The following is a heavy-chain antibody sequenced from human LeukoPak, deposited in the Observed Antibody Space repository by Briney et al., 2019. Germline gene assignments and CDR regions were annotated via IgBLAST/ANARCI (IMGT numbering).Heavy chain of an antibody. D-gene: IGHD1-26*01. V-gene: IGHV3-23*01. CDR3: AVGSYLGRNFDY. CDR1: GFTFSSYA. CDR2: ISGSGGST. Sequence: GGSLKLSCAASGFTFSSYAMSWVRQAPGKGLEWVSAISGSGGSTYYADSVKGRFTISRDNSKNTLYLQMNSLRAEDTAVYYSAVGSYLGRNFDYWGQGTLVTVSS. J-gene: IGHJ4*02.